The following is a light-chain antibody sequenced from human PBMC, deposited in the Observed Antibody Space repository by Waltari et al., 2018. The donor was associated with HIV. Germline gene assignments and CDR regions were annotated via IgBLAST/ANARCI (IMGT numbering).Light chain of an antibody. V-gene: IGLV1-51*01. CDR1: SSNIGNNY. J-gene: IGLJ1*01. Sequence: QSVLTQPPSVSAAPGQKVTISCSGSSSNIGNNYVSWYQQLPGTAPKLLIYDKNKRPSGIPGRFPGSKSGTSATLGITGLQTGDEADYYCGTWDSSLSAGVFGTGTKVTVL. CDR2: DKN. CDR3: GTWDSSLSAGV.